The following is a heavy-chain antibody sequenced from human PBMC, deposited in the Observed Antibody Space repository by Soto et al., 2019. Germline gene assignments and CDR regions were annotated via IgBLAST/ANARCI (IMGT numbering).Heavy chain of an antibody. V-gene: IGHV3-30-3*01. J-gene: IGHJ3*02. D-gene: IGHD3-3*01. CDR2: ISYDGSNK. CDR1: GFTFSSYA. Sequence: QVQLVESGGGVVQPGRSLRLSCAASGFTFSSYAMHWVRQAPGKGLEWVAVISYDGSNKYYADSVKGRFTISRDNSKNTLYLQMNSLRAEDTAVYYCAREGGFLEWLLPSRAFDIWGQGTMVTVSS. CDR3: AREGGFLEWLLPSRAFDI.